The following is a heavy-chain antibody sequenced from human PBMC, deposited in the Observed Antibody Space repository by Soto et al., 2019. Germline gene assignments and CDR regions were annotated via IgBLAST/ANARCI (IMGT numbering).Heavy chain of an antibody. D-gene: IGHD3-10*01. Sequence: GGCLRLSCAASGFTFSSYAMHWVRQAPGKGLEWVAVISYDGSNKYYADSVKGRFTISRDNSKNTLYLQMNSLRAEDTAVYYCARDHYYGSGSYYYYYYGMDVWGQGTTVTVSS. CDR3: ARDHYYGSGSYYYYYYGMDV. CDR1: GFTFSSYA. CDR2: ISYDGSNK. V-gene: IGHV3-30-3*01. J-gene: IGHJ6*02.